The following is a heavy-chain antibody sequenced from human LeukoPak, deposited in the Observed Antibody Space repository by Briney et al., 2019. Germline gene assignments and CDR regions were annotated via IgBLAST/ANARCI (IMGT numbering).Heavy chain of an antibody. D-gene: IGHD3-10*01. CDR2: IIPIFGTA. CDR3: ARDGGGDYYFDY. Sequence: SVKVSCKASGGTFGSYAISWVRQAPGQGLEWMGGIIPIFGTANYAQKFQGRVTITADESTSTAYMELSSLRSEDTAVYYCARDGGGDYYFDYWGQGTLVTVSS. J-gene: IGHJ4*02. V-gene: IGHV1-69*13. CDR1: GGTFGSYA.